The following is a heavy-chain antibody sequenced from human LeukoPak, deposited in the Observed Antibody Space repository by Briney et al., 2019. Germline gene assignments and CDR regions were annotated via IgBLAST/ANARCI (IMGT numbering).Heavy chain of an antibody. V-gene: IGHV1-69*13. D-gene: IGHD2-15*01. CDR3: ARDRTVVANYYYMDV. CDR2: TIPIFGTA. CDR1: GYTFTGYY. J-gene: IGHJ6*03. Sequence: SVKVSCKASGYTFTGYYMHWVRQAPGQGLEWMGGTIPIFGTANYAQKFQGRVTITADESTSTAYMELSSLRSEDTAVYYCARDRTVVANYYYMDVWGKGTTVTVSS.